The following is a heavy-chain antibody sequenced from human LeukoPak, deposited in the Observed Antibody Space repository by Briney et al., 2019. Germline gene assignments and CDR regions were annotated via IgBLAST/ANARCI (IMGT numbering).Heavy chain of an antibody. CDR2: INHSGST. Sequence: PSETLSLTCAVYGGSFRDYYWSWIRQPPGKGLEWIGDINHSGSTNYNPSLKSRVTISVDTSKNQFSLKLSSVTAADTAVYYCALNRPYYGSGSYYNGKDAFDIWGQGTMVTVSS. D-gene: IGHD3-10*01. J-gene: IGHJ3*02. CDR3: ALNRPYYGSGSYYNGKDAFDI. CDR1: GGSFRDYY. V-gene: IGHV4-34*01.